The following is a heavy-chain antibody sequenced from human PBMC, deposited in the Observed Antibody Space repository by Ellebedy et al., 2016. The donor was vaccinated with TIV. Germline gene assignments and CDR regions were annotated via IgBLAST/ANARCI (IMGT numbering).Heavy chain of an antibody. D-gene: IGHD3-10*01. CDR3: ARSPYGSPSDWFDP. V-gene: IGHV2-5*01. Sequence: SGPTLVKPTQTLTLTCTFSGFSLSTSGVGVGWIRQPPGKALEWLALIYWNDDKRYSPSPKSRLTITKDTSKNQVVLTMTNMDPVDTATYYCARSPYGSPSDWFDPWGQGTLVTVSS. CDR2: IYWNDDK. CDR1: GFSLSTSGVG. J-gene: IGHJ5*02.